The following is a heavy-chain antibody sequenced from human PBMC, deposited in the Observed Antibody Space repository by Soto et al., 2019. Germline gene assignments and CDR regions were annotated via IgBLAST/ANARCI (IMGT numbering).Heavy chain of an antibody. V-gene: IGHV6-1*01. Sequence: SQTLSLTRAISGDSVSTNSATWDWIRQSPSRGLEWLGRTYYRSNWYTDYAVSVKGRITISPDTSNNQLSLQLNSVTPDDTAVYYCATARYDSSGYYGFAHFWGQGALVTVSS. CDR3: ATARYDSSGYYGFAHF. J-gene: IGHJ4*02. CDR2: TYYRSNWYT. D-gene: IGHD3-22*01. CDR1: GDSVSTNSAT.